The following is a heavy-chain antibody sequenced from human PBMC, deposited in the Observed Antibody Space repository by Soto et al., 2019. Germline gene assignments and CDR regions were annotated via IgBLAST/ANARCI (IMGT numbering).Heavy chain of an antibody. CDR3: ARDGSAAGIDY. J-gene: IGHJ4*02. CDR2: IYYSGST. V-gene: IGHV4-59*01. D-gene: IGHD3-10*01. CDR1: GGSISSYY. Sequence: PSETLSLTCTVSGGSISSYYWSWIRQPPGKGLEWIGYIYYSGSTNYNPSLKSRVTISVDTSKNHFSLKLSSVTAADTAVYYCARDGSAAGIDYWGQGTLVTVSS.